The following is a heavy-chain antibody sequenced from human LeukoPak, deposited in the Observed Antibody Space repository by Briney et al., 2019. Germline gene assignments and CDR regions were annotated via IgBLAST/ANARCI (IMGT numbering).Heavy chain of an antibody. Sequence: GSLKISCKGSGYSFTSYWIGWVRQVPGKGLEWMGIIYPGDSDTRYSPSFQGQVTISADKSISTAYLQWCSLEASDTAMYCCARHGDAFDIWGQGTMVTVSS. CDR2: IYPGDSDT. CDR3: ARHGDAFDI. V-gene: IGHV5-51*01. CDR1: GYSFTSYW. J-gene: IGHJ3*02.